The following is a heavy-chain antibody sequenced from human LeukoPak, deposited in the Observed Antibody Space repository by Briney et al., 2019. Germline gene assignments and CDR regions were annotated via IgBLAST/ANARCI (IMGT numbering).Heavy chain of an antibody. CDR3: ARVASSGYWHYFDS. CDR1: VYSISSGYY. J-gene: IGHJ4*02. CDR2: IYHSGST. Sequence: SETLSLTCTVSVYSISSGYYWGWIRQPPGKGLEWIGSIYHSGSTYDNPSLKSRVTISVDTSKNQFSLKLNSVTAADTAVYYCARVASSGYWHYFDSWGQGTLVTVSS. D-gene: IGHD3-22*01. V-gene: IGHV4-38-2*02.